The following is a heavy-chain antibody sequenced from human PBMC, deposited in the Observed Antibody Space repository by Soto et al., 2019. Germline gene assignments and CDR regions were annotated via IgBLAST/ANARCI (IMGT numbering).Heavy chain of an antibody. D-gene: IGHD6-13*01. CDR1: GFTFSDYA. CDR3: ARDWGITAAGLFDY. V-gene: IGHV3-23*01. Sequence: LRLSCAASGFTFSDYAMYWVRQAPGKGLEWVSGTSGSGGTTYYAASVKGRFTISRDNSKNTLYLQMNSLRAEDTAIYYCARDWGITAAGLFDYWGQGTLVTVSS. J-gene: IGHJ4*02. CDR2: TSGSGGTT.